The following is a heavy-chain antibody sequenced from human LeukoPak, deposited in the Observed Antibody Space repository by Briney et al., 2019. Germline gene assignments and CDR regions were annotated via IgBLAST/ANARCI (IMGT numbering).Heavy chain of an antibody. CDR1: GGSISSYY. CDR3: ARGLWNIVVVPAAILVGYYFDY. D-gene: IGHD2-2*01. Sequence: SETLSLTCTVSGGSISSYYWSWIRQPPGKGLEWIGEINHSGSTNYNPSLKSRVTISVDTSKNQFSLKLSSVTAADTAVYYCARGLWNIVVVPAAILVGYYFDYWGQGTLVTVSS. V-gene: IGHV4-34*01. J-gene: IGHJ4*02. CDR2: INHSGST.